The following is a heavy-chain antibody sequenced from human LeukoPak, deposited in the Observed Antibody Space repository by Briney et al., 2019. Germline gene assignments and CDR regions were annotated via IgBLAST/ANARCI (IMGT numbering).Heavy chain of an antibody. Sequence: GGSLRLSCAASGFTFSSYWMHWVRQAPGKGLVWVSRINSDGSSTSYADSVKGRFTISRDNAKNTPYLQMNSLRAEDMAVYYCVREQQLGLIDYWGQGTLVTVSS. CDR1: GFTFSSYW. CDR2: INSDGSST. V-gene: IGHV3-74*01. CDR3: VREQQLGLIDY. D-gene: IGHD6-13*01. J-gene: IGHJ4*02.